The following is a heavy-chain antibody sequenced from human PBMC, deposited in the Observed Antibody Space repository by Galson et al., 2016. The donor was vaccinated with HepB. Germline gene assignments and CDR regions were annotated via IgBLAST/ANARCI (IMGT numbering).Heavy chain of an antibody. V-gene: IGHV3-21*06. CDR2: ISTSSSYI. Sequence: SLRLSCAVSGFTFRNYNMNWIRQAPGKGLEWVSSISTSSSYIYYTDSVKGRFTISRDNGESSLFLQMNSLRAEDTAVYYCARDKDGGFDYWGLGTLVAVSS. J-gene: IGHJ4*02. D-gene: IGHD4-23*01. CDR1: GFTFRNYN. CDR3: ARDKDGGFDY.